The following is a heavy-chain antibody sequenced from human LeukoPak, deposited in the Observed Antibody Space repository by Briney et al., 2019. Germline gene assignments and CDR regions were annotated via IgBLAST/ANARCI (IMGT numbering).Heavy chain of an antibody. Sequence: ASVKVSCKASGYTFPSYYMHWVRPAPGQGLEWMGIINPSGGSTSYAQKFQGGVTMTRDTSTSTVYMELSSLRSEDTAVYYCVRDHLDAGGPDYWGQGTLVTVSS. D-gene: IGHD3-16*01. CDR2: INPSGGST. CDR1: GYTFPSYY. J-gene: IGHJ4*02. CDR3: VRDHLDAGGPDY. V-gene: IGHV1-46*01.